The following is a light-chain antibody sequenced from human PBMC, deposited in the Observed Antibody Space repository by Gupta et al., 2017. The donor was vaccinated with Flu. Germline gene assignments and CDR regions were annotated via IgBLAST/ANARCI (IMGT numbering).Light chain of an antibody. CDR2: AAS. J-gene: IGKJ4*01. Sequence: DIQMTQSPSSLSASVGDRVTITCRASQSISSYLNWYQQKPGKAPKLLIYAASSLQSGVPSRFSGSGSGTDFTLTISSLQPEDFATYYCQQCDSNLVDSFGGGTKVEIK. V-gene: IGKV1-39*01. CDR1: QSISSY. CDR3: QQCDSNLVDS.